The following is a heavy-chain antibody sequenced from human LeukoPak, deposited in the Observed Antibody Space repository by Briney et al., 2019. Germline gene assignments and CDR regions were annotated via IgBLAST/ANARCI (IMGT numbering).Heavy chain of an antibody. Sequence: PGGSLRLSCAASGFTFSSYSMNWVRQAPGKGLEWVSSISSSSSYIYYADSVKGRFTISRDNAKNSLYLQMNSLRAEDTAAYYCARVGRFGELLGFDYWGQGTLVTVSS. V-gene: IGHV3-21*01. CDR2: ISSSSSYI. CDR1: GFTFSSYS. D-gene: IGHD3-10*01. CDR3: ARVGRFGELLGFDY. J-gene: IGHJ4*02.